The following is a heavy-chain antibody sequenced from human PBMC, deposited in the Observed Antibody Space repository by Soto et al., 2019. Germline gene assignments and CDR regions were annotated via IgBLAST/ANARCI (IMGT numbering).Heavy chain of an antibody. V-gene: IGHV1-69*04. CDR1: GGTFSSYT. CDR2: IIPILGIA. D-gene: IGHD6-13*01. J-gene: IGHJ4*02. CDR3: ARERGSSWYPYFDY. Sequence: GASVKVSCKASGGTFSSYTISWVRQAPGQGLEWMGRIIPILGIANYAQKFQGRVTITADKSTSTAYMELSSLRSEDTAVYYCARERGSSWYPYFDYWGQGTLVTVSS.